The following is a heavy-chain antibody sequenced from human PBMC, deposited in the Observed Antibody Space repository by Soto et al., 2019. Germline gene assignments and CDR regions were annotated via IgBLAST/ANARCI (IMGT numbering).Heavy chain of an antibody. V-gene: IGHV4-34*01. CDR2: IYHSGST. CDR1: GLSPIRYY. D-gene: IGHD6-13*01. Sequence: SVTGSAGGLSPIRYYERWILQPPGKGLEWIGEIYHSGSTNYNPSLKSRVTISVDKSKNQFSLKLSSVTAADTAVYYCARIAAAGTNLDYWGQRTLVSVS. CDR3: ARIAAAGTNLDY. J-gene: IGHJ4*02.